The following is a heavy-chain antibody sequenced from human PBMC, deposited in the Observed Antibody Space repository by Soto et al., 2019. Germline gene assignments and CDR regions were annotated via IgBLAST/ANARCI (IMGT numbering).Heavy chain of an antibody. CDR2: ISGSGGST. CDR1: GFTFSSYA. Sequence: PGGSLRLSCAASGFTFSSYAMSWVRQAPGKGLEWVSAISGSGGSTYYADSVKGRFTISRDNSKNTLYLQMDSLRAEDTAVYYCAKDPGGFRVDTAMVVYWGQGTLVTVSS. J-gene: IGHJ4*02. CDR3: AKDPGGFRVDTAMVVY. V-gene: IGHV3-23*01. D-gene: IGHD5-18*01.